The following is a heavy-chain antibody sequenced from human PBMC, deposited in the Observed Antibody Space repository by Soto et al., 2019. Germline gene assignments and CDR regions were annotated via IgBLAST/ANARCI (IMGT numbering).Heavy chain of an antibody. V-gene: IGHV3-21*01. CDR2: ISSNSAYI. Sequence: PGGSLRLSCAASGFTFRSFTMNWVRQAPGKGLEWVSTISSNSAYIYYTDALRGRFTISRDNAKNSLHLQMNSLRAEDTAVYYCTRDAPRDSSHRRWLDPWGPGTLVTVSS. CDR1: GFTFRSFT. D-gene: IGHD6-13*01. CDR3: TRDAPRDSSHRRWLDP. J-gene: IGHJ5*02.